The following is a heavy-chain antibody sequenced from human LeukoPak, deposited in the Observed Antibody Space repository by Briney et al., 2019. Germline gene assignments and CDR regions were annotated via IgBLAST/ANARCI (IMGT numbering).Heavy chain of an antibody. CDR3: ARSTRIRNWFDP. CDR1: GYTFTSYY. Sequence: ASVKVSCKASGYTFTSYYMHWVRQAPGQGLEWMGWINPNSGGTNYAQKFQGRVTMTRDTSISTAYMELSRLRSDDTAVYYCARSTRIRNWFDPWGQGTLVTVSS. CDR2: INPNSGGT. J-gene: IGHJ5*02. V-gene: IGHV1-2*02.